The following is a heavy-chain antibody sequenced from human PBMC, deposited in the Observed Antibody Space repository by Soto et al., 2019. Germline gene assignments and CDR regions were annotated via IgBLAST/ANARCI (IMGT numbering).Heavy chain of an antibody. CDR2: INPSGAYT. CDR3: ASPILEFSSSSSLEY. CDR1: GYTFTSYY. J-gene: IGHJ4*02. D-gene: IGHD6-6*01. V-gene: IGHV1-46*01. Sequence: QVQLVQSGAEVEKPGASVKVSCKASGYTFTSYYFHWVRQVPGQGLEWMGLINPSGAYTSYARKFQGRITLTRDTSTSTVYMELNSLRSEDTAVYYCASPILEFSSSSSLEYWGQGTLVTVSS.